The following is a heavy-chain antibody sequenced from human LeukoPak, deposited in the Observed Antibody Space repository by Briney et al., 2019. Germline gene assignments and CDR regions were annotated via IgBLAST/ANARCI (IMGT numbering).Heavy chain of an antibody. CDR3: ARGTVTLTYYYGMDV. J-gene: IGHJ6*02. V-gene: IGHV3-74*01. CDR1: GFTFSSYW. Sequence: GGSLRLSCAASGFTFSSYWMHWVRQAPGKGLVWVSRINSDGGSTSYADSVKGRFTISRDNAKNTLYLQMNSLRAEDTAVYYCARGTVTLTYYYGMDVWGQGTTVTVSS. CDR2: INSDGGST. D-gene: IGHD4-11*01.